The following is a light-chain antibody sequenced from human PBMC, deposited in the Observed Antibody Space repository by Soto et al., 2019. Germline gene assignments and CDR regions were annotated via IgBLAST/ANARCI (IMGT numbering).Light chain of an antibody. V-gene: IGLV2-8*01. CDR2: EVS. J-gene: IGLJ3*02. Sequence: QSALTQPPSASGSPGQSVTISCTGTNSDVGGYNSVSWYQHHPGKAPKLMIYEVSKRPSGVPDRFSGSKSGNTASLTVSGLQAEDEADYYCTSYAVSTYFLVFGGGTKLTVL. CDR1: NSDVGGYNS. CDR3: TSYAVSTYFLV.